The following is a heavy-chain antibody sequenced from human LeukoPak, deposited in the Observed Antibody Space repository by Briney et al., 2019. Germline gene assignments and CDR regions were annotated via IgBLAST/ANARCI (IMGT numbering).Heavy chain of an antibody. CDR1: GFTFSSYA. CDR3: ARDRSSGVSLDY. D-gene: IGHD3-10*01. Sequence: GGSLRLSCAASGFTFSSYAMHWVCQAPGKGLEWVAVISYDGSNKYYADSVKGRFTISRDNSKNTLYLQMNSLRAEDTAVYYCARDRSSGVSLDYWGQGTLVTVSS. V-gene: IGHV3-30*01. J-gene: IGHJ4*02. CDR2: ISYDGSNK.